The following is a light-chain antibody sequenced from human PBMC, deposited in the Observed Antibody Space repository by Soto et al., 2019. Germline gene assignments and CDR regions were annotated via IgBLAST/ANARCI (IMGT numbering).Light chain of an antibody. V-gene: IGKV1D-12*01. CDR2: AAS. CDR3: QQAKSPGA. Sequence: GDRVTISCRASQDIRSWLAWYQQKPGKAPKLLIYAASSLQRGVPSRFSGSGSGTNFTHTISSLQAEDFATYYCQQAKSPGAFGQGTKV. CDR1: QDIRSW. J-gene: IGKJ1*01.